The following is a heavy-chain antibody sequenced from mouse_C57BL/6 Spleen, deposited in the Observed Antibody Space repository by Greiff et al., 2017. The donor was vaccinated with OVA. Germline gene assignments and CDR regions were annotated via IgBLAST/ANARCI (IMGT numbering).Heavy chain of an antibody. CDR3: ARGNHRGFAY. V-gene: IGHV1-18*01. CDR2: INPNDGGT. Sequence: EVQLQQSGPELVKPGASVKIPCKASGYTFTDYNMDWVKQSHGKSLEWIGDINPNDGGTIYNQKFKGKATLTVDKSSSTAYMELRSLTSEDTAVYYCARGNHRGFAYWGQGTLVTVSA. J-gene: IGHJ3*01. CDR1: GYTFTDYN.